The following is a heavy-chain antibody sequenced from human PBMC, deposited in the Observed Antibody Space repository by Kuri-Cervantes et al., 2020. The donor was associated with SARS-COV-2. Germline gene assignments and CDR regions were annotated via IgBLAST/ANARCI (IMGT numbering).Heavy chain of an antibody. J-gene: IGHJ1*01. CDR2: IYYRGNT. V-gene: IGHV4-39*07. D-gene: IGHD4-23*01. CDR3: ATDKPSYGGNGYLEL. Sequence: SETLSLTCIVSGASISETIFWWGWIRQPPGRGLEWIGSIYYRGNTYYNPSLKSRITISVDTSKNQFSLKLSSVTAADTAVYYCATDKPSYGGNGYLELWGQGTLVTVSS. CDR1: GASISETIFW.